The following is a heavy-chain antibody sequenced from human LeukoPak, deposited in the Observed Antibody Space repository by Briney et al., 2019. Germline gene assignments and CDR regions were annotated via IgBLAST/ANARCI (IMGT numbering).Heavy chain of an antibody. J-gene: IGHJ4*02. CDR1: GGFISGSSYY. D-gene: IGHD3-10*01. Sequence: SETLSLTCTVSGGFISGSSYYWGWIRQPPGKGLEWIGSIYYSGSTYYNPSLKSRVTISVDTSKNQFSLKLNSVTATDTAVYYSARHYGPWGQGPLVTVSS. CDR3: ARHYGP. CDR2: IYYSGST. V-gene: IGHV4-39*01.